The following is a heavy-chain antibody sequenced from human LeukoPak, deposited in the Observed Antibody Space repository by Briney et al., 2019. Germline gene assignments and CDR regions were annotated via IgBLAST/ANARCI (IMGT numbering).Heavy chain of an antibody. J-gene: IGHJ4*02. CDR1: GFTFSSYA. D-gene: IGHD3-22*01. V-gene: IGHV3-23*01. Sequence: SGGSLRLSCAASGFTFSSYAMSWVRQAPGKGLEWVSAISGGGGSTYYADSVKGRFTISRDNSKNTLYLQMNSLRAEDTAVYYCARATPYYYDSSTIDYWGQGTLVTVSS. CDR2: ISGGGGST. CDR3: ARATPYYYDSSTIDY.